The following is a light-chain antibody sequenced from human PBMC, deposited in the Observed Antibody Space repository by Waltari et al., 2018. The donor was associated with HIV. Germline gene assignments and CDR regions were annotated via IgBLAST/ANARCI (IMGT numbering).Light chain of an antibody. CDR1: TIGSTP. CDR2: ADR. Sequence: SYVLTQPPSVSVSPGQTARITCGGNTIGSTPVHWYQHGPGQAPVLAVHADRDRPSGIPERFSGSNSGNTATLTISRVEAGDEADYYCQVWDSRSDHPVLGGVTRLTVL. V-gene: IGLV3-21*02. J-gene: IGLJ3*02. CDR3: QVWDSRSDHPV.